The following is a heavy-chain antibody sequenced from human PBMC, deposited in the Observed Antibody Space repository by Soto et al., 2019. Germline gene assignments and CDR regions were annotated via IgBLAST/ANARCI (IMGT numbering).Heavy chain of an antibody. J-gene: IGHJ4*02. V-gene: IGHV3-11*01. CDR3: ASSSPYYYDSSGSSLG. Sequence: SLSCAASGFTFSDYYMSWIRQAPGKGLEWVSYISSSGSTIYYADSVKGRFTISRDNAKNSLYLQMNSLRAEDTAVYYCASSSPYYYDSSGSSLGWGQGTRGTVSA. D-gene: IGHD3-22*01. CDR2: ISSSGSTI. CDR1: GFTFSDYY.